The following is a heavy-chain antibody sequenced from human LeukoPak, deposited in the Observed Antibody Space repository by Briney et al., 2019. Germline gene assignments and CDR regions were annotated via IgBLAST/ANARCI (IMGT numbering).Heavy chain of an antibody. D-gene: IGHD1-14*01. CDR2: LYSDGNT. CDR3: ARGVEPLAADTLAY. Sequence: GGSLRLSCAASGFTVITNDMTWVRQAPGKGLEWVSVLYSDGNTKYADSVQGRFTISRDNSKNTLYLEMNSQSPDDTAIYYCARGVEPLAADTLAYWGQGTLVTVSS. CDR1: GFTVITND. V-gene: IGHV3-53*01. J-gene: IGHJ4*02.